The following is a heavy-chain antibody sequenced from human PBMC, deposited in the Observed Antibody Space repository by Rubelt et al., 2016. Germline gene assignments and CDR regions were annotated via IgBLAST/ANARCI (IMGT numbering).Heavy chain of an antibody. D-gene: IGHD2-2*01. V-gene: IGHV1-69*04. CDR3: ARDDCSSTSCSPQG. J-gene: IGHJ4*02. Sequence: QVQLVQSGAEVKKPGSSVKVSCKASGGTFSSYAISWVRQAPGQGLEWMGRIIPILGIANYAQKFQGGATITADKSTSTAYMELSSLRSEDTAVYYCARDDCSSTSCSPQGWGQGTLVTVSS. CDR1: GGTFSSYA. CDR2: IIPILGIA.